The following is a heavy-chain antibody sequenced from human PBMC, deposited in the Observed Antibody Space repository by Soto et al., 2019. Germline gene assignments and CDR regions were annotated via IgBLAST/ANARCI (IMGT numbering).Heavy chain of an antibody. Sequence: QVQLVESGGGLVQPGRSLRLSCEGSGFTFSKYGMHWVRQAPGKGLEWVAGMSSDGRNEYYADSVKGRFTISRDNSNSTLYLKMSSLRPEDTAVYYCAKVGHIAVVTAWFDYWGQGTLVTVSS. V-gene: IGHV3-30*18. CDR1: GFTFSKYG. D-gene: IGHD2-21*02. CDR2: MSSDGRNE. CDR3: AKVGHIAVVTAWFDY. J-gene: IGHJ4*02.